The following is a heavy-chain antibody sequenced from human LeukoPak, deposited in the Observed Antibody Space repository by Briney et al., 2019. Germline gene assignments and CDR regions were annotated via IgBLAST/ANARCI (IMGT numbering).Heavy chain of an antibody. V-gene: IGHV1-18*01. J-gene: IGHJ5*02. CDR2: ISAYNGNT. CDR3: ARGGLYGDYDNWFDP. Sequence: ASVKVSCKASGYTFTSYGISWVRQAPGQGLVWMGWISAYNGNTNYAQKLQGRVTMTTDTSTSTAYMELRSLRSDDTAVYYCARGGLYGDYDNWFDPWGQGTLVTVSS. D-gene: IGHD4-17*01. CDR1: GYTFTSYG.